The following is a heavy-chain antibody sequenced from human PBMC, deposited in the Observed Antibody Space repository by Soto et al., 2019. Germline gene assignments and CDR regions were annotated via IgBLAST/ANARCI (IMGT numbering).Heavy chain of an antibody. CDR3: ARAAYRGTYYAH. J-gene: IGHJ4*02. CDR1: GFIFSDYR. V-gene: IGHV3-7*01. Sequence: EVHLVESGGALVQPGGSLRLSCDASGFIFSDYRMSWVRQTPGKGLEWVASIKEDGSQEFYVGSVKGRFSISRDNARNSLLLQMNSLRVEDTGVYHCARAAYRGTYYAHWGQGTPVTVSS. D-gene: IGHD3-16*01. CDR2: IKEDGSQE.